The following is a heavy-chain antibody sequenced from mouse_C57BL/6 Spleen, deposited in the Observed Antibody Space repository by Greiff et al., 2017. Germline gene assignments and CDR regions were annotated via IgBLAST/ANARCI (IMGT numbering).Heavy chain of an antibody. Sequence: VHLVESGPGLVAPSQSLSITCTVSGFSLTSYAISWVRQPPGKGLEWLGVIWTGGGTNYNSALKSRLSISKDNSKSQVFLKMNRLQTDDTARYYCARPANWDAYAMDYWGQGTSVTVSS. CDR3: ARPANWDAYAMDY. V-gene: IGHV2-9-1*01. D-gene: IGHD4-1*01. CDR1: GFSLTSYA. CDR2: IWTGGGT. J-gene: IGHJ4*01.